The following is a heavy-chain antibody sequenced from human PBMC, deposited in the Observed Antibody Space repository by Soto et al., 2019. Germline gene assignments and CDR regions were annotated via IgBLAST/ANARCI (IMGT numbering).Heavy chain of an antibody. CDR2: INAGNGNT. J-gene: IGHJ4*02. CDR1: GYTFTSYA. D-gene: IGHD2-15*01. Sequence: QVQLVQSGAEVKKPGASVKVSCKASGYTFTSYAMHWVRQAPGQRLEWMGWINAGNGNTKYSQKFQGRVTITRDTSASTAYMELRSLRSEATAMYYCARGPGGPDGPGDYWGQGTLVTVSS. CDR3: ARGPGGPDGPGDY. V-gene: IGHV1-3*01.